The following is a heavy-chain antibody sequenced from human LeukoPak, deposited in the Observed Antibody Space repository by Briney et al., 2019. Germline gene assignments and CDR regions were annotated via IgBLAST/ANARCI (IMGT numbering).Heavy chain of an antibody. D-gene: IGHD5-24*01. CDR2: IKEDGTET. J-gene: IGHJ4*02. Sequence: TGGSLRLSCAASGFMFSSNWMSWVRLAPGKRLEWVTNIKEDGTETYYVDSVKGRFTISRDNAKNSLYLQMNSLRVEDTAVYYCAKEGRSLQTYWGQGTLVTVSS. CDR1: GFMFSSNW. CDR3: AKEGRSLQTY. V-gene: IGHV3-7*03.